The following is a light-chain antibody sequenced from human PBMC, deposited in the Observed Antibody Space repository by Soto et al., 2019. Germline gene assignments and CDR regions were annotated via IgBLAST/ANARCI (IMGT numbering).Light chain of an antibody. CDR1: NIGSKN. V-gene: IGLV3-21*02. J-gene: IGLJ1*01. CDR2: DDI. Sequence: SYELTQPPSVSVAPGQTARISCGGNNIGSKNVHWYQQKPGQAPVLVVYDDIYRPTGMTERFSGSNSGTPAALTINRVEAGDVGDYYCKVWDRRSDRYVFGTGTNV. CDR3: KVWDRRSDRYV.